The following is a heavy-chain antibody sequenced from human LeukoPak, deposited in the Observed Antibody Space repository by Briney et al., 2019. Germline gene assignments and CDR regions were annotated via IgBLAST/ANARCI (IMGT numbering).Heavy chain of an antibody. CDR3: TKDLGYYYGSGHYWCYFDY. D-gene: IGHD3-10*01. V-gene: IGHV3-23*01. CDR1: GFTFSSYA. J-gene: IGHJ4*02. CDR2: ISGSGGST. Sequence: GGSLRLSCAASGFTFSSYAMSWVRQAPGKGLEWVSAISGSGGSTYYADSVKGRFTISRDNSKNTLYLQMNSLRAEDTAVYYCTKDLGYYYGSGHYWCYFDYWGQGTLVTVSS.